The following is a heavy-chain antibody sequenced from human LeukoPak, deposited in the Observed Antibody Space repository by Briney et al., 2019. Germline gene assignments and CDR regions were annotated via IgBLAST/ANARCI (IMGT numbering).Heavy chain of an antibody. CDR1: GGSIRSCYYY. D-gene: IGHD4-23*01. CDR2: IYYSGST. CDR3: ARGDDYGGNSA. Sequence: SETLSLTCTVSGGSIRSCYYYWSWIRQPPGKGLEWIGYIYYSGSTYYNPSLKSRVTISVDTSKNQFSLKLSSVTAADTAVYYCARGDDYGGNSAWGQGTLVTVSS. V-gene: IGHV4-30-4*01. J-gene: IGHJ4*02.